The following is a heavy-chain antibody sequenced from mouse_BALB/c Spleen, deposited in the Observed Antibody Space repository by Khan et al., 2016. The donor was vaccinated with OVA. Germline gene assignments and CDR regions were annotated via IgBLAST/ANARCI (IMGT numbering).Heavy chain of an antibody. CDR2: ISSSATYT. J-gene: IGHJ3*01. V-gene: IGHV5-9-1*01. Sequence: EVELVESGGGLVEPGGSLKLSCAASGFTFSSFVMSWVRQTPEKGLEWVATISSSATYTNYPDNVNGRFTISRDNANNTPYLQMNSLRSDDPAIYYCTSGNYGCCAYWGQGTLVTVST. D-gene: IGHD2-1*01. CDR1: GFTFSSFV. CDR3: TSGNYGCCAY.